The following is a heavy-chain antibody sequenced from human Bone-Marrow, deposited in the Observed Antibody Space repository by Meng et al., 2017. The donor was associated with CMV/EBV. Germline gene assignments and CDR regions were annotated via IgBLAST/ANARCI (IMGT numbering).Heavy chain of an antibody. V-gene: IGHV3-53*01. CDR1: GFTVSSNY. J-gene: IGHJ4*02. CDR3: ARDRGDLMYYFDL. CDR2: IYSGGST. D-gene: IGHD3-10*01. Sequence: GGSLRLSCAASGFTVSSNYMSWVRQAPGKGLEWVSVIYSGGSTYFADSVKGRFTVSRDSSKNMLYLQMDSLRAEDTAVYYCARDRGDLMYYFDLWGQGSLVTVSS.